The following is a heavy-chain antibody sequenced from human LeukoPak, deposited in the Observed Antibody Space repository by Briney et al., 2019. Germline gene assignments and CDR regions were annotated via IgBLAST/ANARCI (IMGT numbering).Heavy chain of an antibody. Sequence: GGSLRLSCAASGFTFSSYAMSWIRQAPGKGLEWVSAISGSGGSTYYADSVKGRFTISRDNSKNTLYLQMNSLRAEDTAVYYCAKDNPIVVVTATLDYWGQGTLVTVSS. CDR3: AKDNPIVVVTATLDY. J-gene: IGHJ4*02. CDR2: ISGSGGST. V-gene: IGHV3-23*01. D-gene: IGHD2-21*02. CDR1: GFTFSSYA.